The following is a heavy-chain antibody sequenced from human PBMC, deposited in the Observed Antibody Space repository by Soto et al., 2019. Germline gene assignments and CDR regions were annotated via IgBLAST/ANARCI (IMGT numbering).Heavy chain of an antibody. D-gene: IGHD5-12*01. Sequence: SETLSLTCTVSGGSISSDNYYWSWIRQLPGKGLEWIGYIYYSGSTYYNPSLKSRVAISKDTSRNQFSLRLNSVTAADTAVYYCARAIVVTIGGMDVWGQGTTVTVSS. CDR2: IYYSGST. CDR3: ARAIVVTIGGMDV. CDR1: GGSISSDNYY. J-gene: IGHJ6*02. V-gene: IGHV4-30-4*08.